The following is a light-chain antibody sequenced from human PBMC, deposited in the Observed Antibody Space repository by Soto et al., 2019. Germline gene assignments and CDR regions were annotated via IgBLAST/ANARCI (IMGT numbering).Light chain of an antibody. CDR3: KQSDISSYP. CDR2: HAS. J-gene: IGKJ2*01. Sequence: EIVLTQSPGTLSLSPGERATLSCRASQSVSNNYLAWYQQKSGQAPRLRIYHASSRATGIPDRFSGSGSGTEFTRPICIREPEDCVVYYGKQSDISSYPVGQGNKLEIK. V-gene: IGKV3-20*01. CDR1: QSVSNNY.